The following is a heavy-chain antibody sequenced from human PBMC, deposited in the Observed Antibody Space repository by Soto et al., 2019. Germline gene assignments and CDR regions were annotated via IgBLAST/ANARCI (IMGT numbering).Heavy chain of an antibody. CDR3: ARDSIGDYGYDSSGSGLDY. CDR2: IYTSGST. J-gene: IGHJ4*02. Sequence: RSGTLSLTSAVSGGCMSIYNWSWIWQPAGKGLEWIGRIYTSGSTNYNPSLKSRVTMSVDTSKNQFSLKLSSVTAADTAVYYCARDSIGDYGYDSSGSGLDYWGQGTLVTVSS. D-gene: IGHD3-22*01. V-gene: IGHV4-4*07. CDR1: GGCMSIYN.